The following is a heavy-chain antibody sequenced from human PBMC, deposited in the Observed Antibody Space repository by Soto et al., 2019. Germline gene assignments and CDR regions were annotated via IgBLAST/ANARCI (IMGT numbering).Heavy chain of an antibody. V-gene: IGHV4-59*02. CDR2: IHYTGSR. Sequence: LSLTCTVSGASVNDYYWNWVRQPLGKGLEWIGFIHYTGSRIFNPSLQSRVTMSVDVSQNQFSLRLTSVTAADTAIYYCARWGHPAVKAFDIWGQGTTVTVSS. CDR1: GASVNDYY. D-gene: IGHD3-16*01. CDR3: ARWGHPAVKAFDI. J-gene: IGHJ3*02.